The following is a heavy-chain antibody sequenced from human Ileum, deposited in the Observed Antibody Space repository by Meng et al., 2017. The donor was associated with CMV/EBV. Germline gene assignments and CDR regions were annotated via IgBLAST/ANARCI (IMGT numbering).Heavy chain of an antibody. CDR2: ISDSSSYI. J-gene: IGHJ4*02. V-gene: IGHV3-21*01. Sequence: TYTINWVRQAPGKGLEWVSSISDSSSYIFDADSVKGRFTISRDNAKNSLYLQLNSLTAEDTAVYYCARGERYCRDSNCYRAYYFDSWGQGALVTVSS. CDR1: TYT. CDR3: ARGERYCRDSNCYRAYYFDS. D-gene: IGHD2-2*02.